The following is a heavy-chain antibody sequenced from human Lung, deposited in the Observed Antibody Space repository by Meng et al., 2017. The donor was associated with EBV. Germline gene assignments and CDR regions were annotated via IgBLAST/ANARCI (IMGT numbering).Heavy chain of an antibody. Sequence: QVQLGGSGGGVVQPGRSLRLTCAAAGFDFDPYAVHWVRQAPGKGLEWVAVISDTGHNKYFADSVRGRFTISRDNSKNTVSLQMNSLRPGDTATYYCAIIPYSNAWGQGTLVTVSS. J-gene: IGHJ5*02. CDR3: AIIPYSNA. D-gene: IGHD4-11*01. CDR2: ISDTGHNK. V-gene: IGHV3-30-3*01. CDR1: GFDFDPYA.